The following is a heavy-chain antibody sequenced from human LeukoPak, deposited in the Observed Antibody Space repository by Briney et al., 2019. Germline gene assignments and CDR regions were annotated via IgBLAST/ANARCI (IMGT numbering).Heavy chain of an antibody. J-gene: IGHJ4*02. Sequence: ASVKVSCKASGYTFTGYYLHWGRQAPGQGLEWLGWINPNSGGTNYAQKFQGRVTMTRDTSISTAYMELSGLRSDDTAVYYCARTVPNTVTTLSYWGQGTLVTVSS. D-gene: IGHD4-17*01. V-gene: IGHV1-2*02. CDR2: INPNSGGT. CDR3: ARTVPNTVTTLSY. CDR1: GYTFTGYY.